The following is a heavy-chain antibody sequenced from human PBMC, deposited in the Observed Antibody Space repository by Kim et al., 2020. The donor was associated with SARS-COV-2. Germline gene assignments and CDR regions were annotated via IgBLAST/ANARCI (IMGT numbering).Heavy chain of an antibody. Sequence: GGSLRLSCAASGFTVSSNYMSWVRQAPGKGLEWVSVIYSGGSTYYADSVKGRFTISRDNSKNTLYLQMNSLRAEDTAVYYCARAAYYDSSGYYYYGMDVWGQGTTVTVSS. CDR2: IYSGGST. CDR1: GFTVSSNY. V-gene: IGHV3-53*01. J-gene: IGHJ6*02. D-gene: IGHD3-22*01. CDR3: ARAAYYDSSGYYYYGMDV.